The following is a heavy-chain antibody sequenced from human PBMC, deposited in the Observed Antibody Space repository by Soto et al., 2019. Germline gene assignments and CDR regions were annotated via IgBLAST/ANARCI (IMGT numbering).Heavy chain of an antibody. D-gene: IGHD6-13*01. CDR3: ARAGYSSSWRSNWFDP. CDR1: DGSISGYY. CDR2: IYCSGST. V-gene: IGHV4-59*01. Sequence: SETLSLTCTVSDGSISGYYWSWIRQPPGKGLEWIGYIYCSGSTNYNPSLKSRVTISVDTSKNQFSLKLSSVTAADTAVYYCARAGYSSSWRSNWFDPWGQGTLVTVSS. J-gene: IGHJ5*02.